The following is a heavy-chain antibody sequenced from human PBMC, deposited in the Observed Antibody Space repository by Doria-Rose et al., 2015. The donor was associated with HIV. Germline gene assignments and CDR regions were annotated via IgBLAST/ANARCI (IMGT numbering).Heavy chain of an antibody. V-gene: IGHV4-39*01. CDR3: AKQAVNWFDP. Sequence: VQLLESGPGLVKPSETLSLTCTVSGGSVASGTPYWDWIRQTPGKGLEWIGTIYCSGITYYNPSLRGRVTISLHTSKTQYSRKLISVTAADAGVYYCAKQAVNWFDPWGQGTLVTVSS. CDR2: IYCSGIT. J-gene: IGHJ5*02. CDR1: GGSVASGTPY.